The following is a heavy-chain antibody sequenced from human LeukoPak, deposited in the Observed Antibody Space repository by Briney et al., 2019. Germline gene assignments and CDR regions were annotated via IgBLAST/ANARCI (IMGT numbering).Heavy chain of an antibody. CDR1: GFTFSSYG. CDR3: PRAHNWKYGTFDY. D-gene: IGHD1-7*01. V-gene: IGHV3-30*03. J-gene: IGHJ4*02. Sequence: GGSLRLSCAASGFTFSSYGMHWVRQAPGKGLEWVAVISYDGSNKYYADSVKGRFTISRDNAKNSLYLQMNSLRAEDTAVYYCPRAHNWKYGTFDYWGQGTLVTVSS. CDR2: ISYDGSNK.